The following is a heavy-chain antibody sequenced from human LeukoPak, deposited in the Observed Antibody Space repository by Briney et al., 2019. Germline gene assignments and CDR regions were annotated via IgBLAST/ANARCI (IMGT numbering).Heavy chain of an antibody. V-gene: IGHV3-30*02. CDR3: AKPHYYGSGSYYFYYYGMDV. Sequence: GGSLRLSCVASKFTFGNYGMHWVRQTPGKGLEWVAFIRYDGNKKDYADSVKGRFTISRDNSKNTLYVQMSSLRTEDTAVYYCAKPHYYGSGSYYFYYYGMDVWGQGTTVTVSS. CDR1: KFTFGNYG. CDR2: IRYDGNKK. D-gene: IGHD3-10*01. J-gene: IGHJ6*02.